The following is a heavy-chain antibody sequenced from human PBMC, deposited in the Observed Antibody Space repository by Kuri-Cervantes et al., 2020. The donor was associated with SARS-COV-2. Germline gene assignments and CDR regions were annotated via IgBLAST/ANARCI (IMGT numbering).Heavy chain of an antibody. V-gene: IGHV5-51*01. Sequence: SMRLSCKGSGYSITSYWIGWVRQMPGKGLEWMGIIYPGDSDTRYSPSFQGQVTISADKSISTAYLQWSSLKASDTAMYYCARARGARLGLDYWGQGTLVTVSS. J-gene: IGHJ4*02. CDR2: IYPGDSDT. CDR3: ARARGARLGLDY. D-gene: IGHD3-10*01. CDR1: GYSITSYW.